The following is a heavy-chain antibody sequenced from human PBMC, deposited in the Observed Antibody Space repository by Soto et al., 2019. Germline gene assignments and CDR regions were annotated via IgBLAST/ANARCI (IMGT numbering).Heavy chain of an antibody. CDR3: ARVSYYYGSGSPDGMDV. D-gene: IGHD3-10*01. V-gene: IGHV1-18*01. CDR1: GYTFTSYG. CDR2: ISAYNGNT. Sequence: QVQLVQSGAEVKKPGASVKVSCKASGYTFTSYGISWVRQAPGQGLEWMGWISAYNGNTNYAQKLQGRVTMTTDTSTSTAYMELRRLRSDDTAVYYYARVSYYYGSGSPDGMDVWGQGTTVTVSS. J-gene: IGHJ6*02.